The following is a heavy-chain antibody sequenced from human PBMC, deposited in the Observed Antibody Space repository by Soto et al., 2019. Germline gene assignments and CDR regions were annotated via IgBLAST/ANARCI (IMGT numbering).Heavy chain of an antibody. D-gene: IGHD3-22*01. CDR3: ASYYDSSGPLDY. Sequence: ASVKVSCKASGYAVTGYYMHWVRQAPGQGLEWMGWINPNSGGTNYAQKFQGRVTMTRDTSISTAYMELSRLRSDDTAVYYCASYYDSSGPLDYWGQGTLVTVSS. V-gene: IGHV1-2*02. CDR2: INPNSGGT. J-gene: IGHJ4*02. CDR1: GYAVTGYY.